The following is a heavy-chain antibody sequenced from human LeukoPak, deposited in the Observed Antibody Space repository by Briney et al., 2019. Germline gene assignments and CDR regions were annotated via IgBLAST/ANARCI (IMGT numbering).Heavy chain of an antibody. CDR3: ARRKRQLLHYWSNWFDP. D-gene: IGHD2-15*01. J-gene: IGHJ5*02. Sequence: PSETLSLTCTVSGGSISSSNYYWGWIRQPPGKGLEWIGEINHSGSTNYNPSLKSRVTISVDTSKNQFSLKLSSVTAADTAVYYCARRKRQLLHYWSNWFDPWGQGTLVTVSS. CDR1: GGSISSSNYY. V-gene: IGHV4-39*07. CDR2: INHSGST.